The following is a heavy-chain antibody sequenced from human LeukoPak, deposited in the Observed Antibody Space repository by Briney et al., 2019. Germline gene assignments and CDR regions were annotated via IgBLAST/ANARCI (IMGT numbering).Heavy chain of an antibody. CDR2: IYSSGTT. J-gene: IGHJ5*02. V-gene: IGHV4-59*12. CDR1: GGSISNY. Sequence: PSETLSLTCTVSGGSISNYWSWIRQPPGKGLEWIGYIYSSGTTNYNPSLKSRVTMSVDTSENQFSLKLSSVTAADTAVYYCARDQLAAAGILYPDLYEGAWFDPWGQGTLVTVSS. CDR3: ARDQLAAAGILYPDLYEGAWFDP. D-gene: IGHD6-13*01.